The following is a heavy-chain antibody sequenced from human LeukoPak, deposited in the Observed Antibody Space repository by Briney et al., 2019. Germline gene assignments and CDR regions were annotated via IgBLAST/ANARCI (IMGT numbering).Heavy chain of an antibody. CDR1: GYTFTSYY. D-gene: IGHD3-10*01. V-gene: IGHV1-46*01. CDR3: ARGGRGWYFDL. J-gene: IGHJ2*01. Sequence: ASVKVSCKASGYTFTSYYMHWVRQAPGQGLEWMGIINPSGGSTSYAQKLQGRVTMTTDTSTSTAYMELRSLRSDDTAVYYCARGGRGWYFDLWGRGTLVTVSS. CDR2: INPSGGST.